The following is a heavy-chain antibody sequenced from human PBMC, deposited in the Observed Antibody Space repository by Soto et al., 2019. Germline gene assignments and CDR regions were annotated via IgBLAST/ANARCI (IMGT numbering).Heavy chain of an antibody. CDR1: GFSLSDNGVG. CDR2: IYWDDEK. D-gene: IGHD3-10*01. Sequence: QITLKESGPTLVKRTQTLTLTCTFSGFSLSDNGVGVGWIRQPPGKALEWLALIYWDDEKIYSPSLKTRLTITKDTSKNQVLLTMTNMYPVDTATYYSAHRLTGDAFDIWGQGTMVTVSS. J-gene: IGHJ3*02. CDR3: AHRLTGDAFDI. V-gene: IGHV2-5*02.